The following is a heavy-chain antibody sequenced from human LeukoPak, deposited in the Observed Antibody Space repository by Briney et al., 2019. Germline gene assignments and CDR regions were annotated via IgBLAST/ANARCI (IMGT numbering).Heavy chain of an antibody. V-gene: IGHV3-30*19. J-gene: IGHJ4*02. D-gene: IGHD3-10*01. CDR1: GFTFSSYG. Sequence: PGGSLRLSCAASGFTFSSYGMHWVRQAPGKGLEWVAVISYDGSNKYYADSVKGRFTISRDNSKNTLYLQMNSLRAEDTAVYYCAKDRFRFGAQDYWGQGTLVTVSS. CDR3: AKDRFRFGAQDY. CDR2: ISYDGSNK.